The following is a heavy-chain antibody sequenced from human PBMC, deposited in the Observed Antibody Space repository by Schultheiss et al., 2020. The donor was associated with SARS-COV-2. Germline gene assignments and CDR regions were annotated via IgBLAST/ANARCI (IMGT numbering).Heavy chain of an antibody. J-gene: IGHJ3*02. CDR2: TRNKADSYTT. Sequence: GGSLRLSCAASGFTFSDHYMDWVRQAPGKGLEWVGRTRNKADSYTTQYAASVKGRFTISRDDSKNSLYLQMNSLRAEDTAVYYCARGSDTAMSLDAFDIWGQGTMVTVAS. V-gene: IGHV3-72*01. D-gene: IGHD5-18*01. CDR3: ARGSDTAMSLDAFDI. CDR1: GFTFSDHY.